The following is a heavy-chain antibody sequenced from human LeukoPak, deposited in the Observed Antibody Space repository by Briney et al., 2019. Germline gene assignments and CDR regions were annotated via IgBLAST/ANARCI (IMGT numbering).Heavy chain of an antibody. D-gene: IGHD6-19*01. V-gene: IGHV1-24*01. J-gene: IGHJ5*02. Sequence: ASVKVSCKVSGYTLTELSIHWVRQPPGKGLEWMGGFDPEGGETIHAQKFQGRVTMTADTSTDTAYMELSSLTSDDTAVYYCARVVGLVAGIGEFDPWGQGTLVTVSS. CDR3: ARVVGLVAGIGEFDP. CDR1: GYTLTELS. CDR2: FDPEGGET.